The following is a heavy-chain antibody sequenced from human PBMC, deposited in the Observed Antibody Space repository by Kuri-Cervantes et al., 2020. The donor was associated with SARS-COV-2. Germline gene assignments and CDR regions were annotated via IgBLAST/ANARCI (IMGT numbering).Heavy chain of an antibody. V-gene: IGHV3-74*01. CDR1: GFTFGDYA. CDR3: AREGERDYFDY. CDR2: INSDGSAT. Sequence: GESLKISCTASGFTFGDYAMSWVRQAPGKGLVWVSPINSDGSATVYADSVKGRFTISRDNAKNTLYLQMNSLRAEDTAVYYCAREGERDYFDYWGQGTLVTVSS. D-gene: IGHD1-1*01. J-gene: IGHJ4*02.